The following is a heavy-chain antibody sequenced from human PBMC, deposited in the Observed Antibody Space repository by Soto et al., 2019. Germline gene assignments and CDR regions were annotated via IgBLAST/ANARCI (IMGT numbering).Heavy chain of an antibody. CDR1: GGSFSGYY. J-gene: IGHJ4*02. Sequence: QVQLQQWGAGLLKPSETLSLTCAVYGGSFSGYYWSWIRQPPGKGLAWIGEINHSGSTNYNPSLKSRATISVDTSQSQFPRQLSSPTAAHTAVYYCARGMGVLRYLDWCPYTYWGQGTLVTVSS. D-gene: IGHD3-9*01. CDR2: INHSGST. CDR3: ARGMGVLRYLDWCPYTY. V-gene: IGHV4-34*01.